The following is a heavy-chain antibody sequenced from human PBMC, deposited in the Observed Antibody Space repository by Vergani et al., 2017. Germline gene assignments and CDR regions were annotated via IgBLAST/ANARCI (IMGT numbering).Heavy chain of an antibody. V-gene: IGHV3-33*05. Sequence: QVQLVESGGGVVQPGTSLRLSCEASGFKFSQFGMHWVRQGPGKGLEWVAFISYDGSKTQYADSEKGRVTISRDNSKNTVGLEMSSLRVDDTATYYCAREVWECSGISCFLRAGEFYYMDVWGQGTTVTVSS. CDR3: AREVWECSGISCFLRAGEFYYMDV. D-gene: IGHD3-3*01. J-gene: IGHJ6*03. CDR2: ISYDGSKT. CDR1: GFKFSQFG.